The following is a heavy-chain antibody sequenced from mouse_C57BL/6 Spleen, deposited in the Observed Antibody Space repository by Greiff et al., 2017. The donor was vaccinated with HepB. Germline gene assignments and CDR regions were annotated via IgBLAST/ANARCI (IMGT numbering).Heavy chain of an antibody. CDR2: IDPANGNT. CDR1: GFNIKDYY. CDR3: ARGPYFDD. Sequence: VQLQQSGAELVKPGASVKLSCTASGFNIKDYYMHWVKQRTEQGLEWIGRIDPANGNTKYAPKFQGKATITADTSSNTAYLQLSSLTSEDTAIYCCARGPYFDDWGKGTTLTVSS. J-gene: IGHJ2*01. V-gene: IGHV14-3*01.